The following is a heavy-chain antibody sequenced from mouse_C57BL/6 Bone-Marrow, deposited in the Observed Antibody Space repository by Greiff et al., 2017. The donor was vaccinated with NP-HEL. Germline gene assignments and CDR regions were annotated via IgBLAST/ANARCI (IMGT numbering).Heavy chain of an antibody. CDR2: IYPGDGDT. CDR3: ARGAY. J-gene: IGHJ3*01. Sequence: VQLQQSGAELVKPGASVKISCKASGYAFSSYWMNWVKQRPGTCLEWIGQIYPGDGDTNYNGKFKDKASLTADKSSSTAYMQLSSLTSEDSAVYFCARGAYWGQGTLVTVSA. V-gene: IGHV1-80*01. CDR1: GYAFSSYW.